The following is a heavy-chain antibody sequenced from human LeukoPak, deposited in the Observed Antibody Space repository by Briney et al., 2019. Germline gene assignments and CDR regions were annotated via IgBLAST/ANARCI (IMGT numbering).Heavy chain of an antibody. J-gene: IGHJ4*02. D-gene: IGHD6-19*01. CDR1: GFSFSSYA. CDR2: LSGSGGST. CDR3: AKRTYNTGWYYFDY. V-gene: IGHV3-23*01. Sequence: PGESLRLSCGASGFSFSSYAMSWVRQAPGKGLEWVSSLSGSGGSTYYADSVKGRFTISRDNSKNTLYLQMNSLRAEDTAVYYCAKRTYNTGWYYFDYWGQGTLFTVSS.